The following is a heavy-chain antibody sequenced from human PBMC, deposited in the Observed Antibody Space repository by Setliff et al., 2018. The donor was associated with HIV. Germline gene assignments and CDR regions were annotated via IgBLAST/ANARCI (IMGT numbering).Heavy chain of an antibody. CDR1: GFTFSGSA. V-gene: IGHV3-73*01. CDR2: IRSKGYGSAT. D-gene: IGHD1-1*01. Sequence: PGGSLRLSCAASGFTFSGSAMHWVRQASGKGLEWVGRIRSKGYGSATAYAASVKGRFTISRDDSKSTAYLQMDSLKTEDTAVYYCTRHSTDPWSLLDYWGQGTLVTVS. J-gene: IGHJ4*02. CDR3: TRHSTDPWSLLDY.